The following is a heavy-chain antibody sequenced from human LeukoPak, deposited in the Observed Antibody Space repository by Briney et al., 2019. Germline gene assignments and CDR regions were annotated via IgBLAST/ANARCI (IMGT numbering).Heavy chain of an antibody. V-gene: IGHV3-9*01. CDR3: AKAYSSSVGGRYYFDY. CDR1: GFTFDDYA. D-gene: IGHD6-13*01. Sequence: GGSLRLSCAASGFTFDDYAMHWVRQAPGKGLEWVSSISWNSGSIGYADSVKGRFTISRDNAKNSLYLQMNSLRAEDTALYYCAKAYSSSVGGRYYFDYWGQGTLVTVSS. CDR2: ISWNSGSI. J-gene: IGHJ4*02.